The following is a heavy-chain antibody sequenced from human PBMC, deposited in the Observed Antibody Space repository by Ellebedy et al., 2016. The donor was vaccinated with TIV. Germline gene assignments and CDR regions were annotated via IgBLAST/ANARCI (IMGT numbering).Heavy chain of an antibody. CDR2: INPGSGNT. CDR3: ARVQGYSSSSARGHWFDP. CDR1: GYSFTTYA. D-gene: IGHD6-6*01. J-gene: IGHJ5*02. V-gene: IGHV1-3*01. Sequence: AASVTVSCKASGYSFTTYAMHWVRQAPGQRLEWMGWINPGSGNTKYSQTFQGRLTITSDTSASTVYMELSSLRSEDTAMYYCARVQGYSSSSARGHWFDPWGQGTLVTVSS.